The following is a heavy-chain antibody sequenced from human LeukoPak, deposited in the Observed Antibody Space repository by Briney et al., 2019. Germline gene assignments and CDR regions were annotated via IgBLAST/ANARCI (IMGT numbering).Heavy chain of an antibody. CDR3: ARDVYLELRYYYYGMDV. D-gene: IGHD1-7*01. V-gene: IGHV3-30-3*01. CDR1: GFTFSSYA. J-gene: IGHJ6*02. Sequence: GGSLRLSCAASGFTFSSYAMHWVRQAPGKGLEWVAVISYDGSNKYYADSVKGRFTISRDNSKNTLYLQMNSLRAEDTAVYYCARDVYLELRYYYYGMDVWGQGATVTGPS. CDR2: ISYDGSNK.